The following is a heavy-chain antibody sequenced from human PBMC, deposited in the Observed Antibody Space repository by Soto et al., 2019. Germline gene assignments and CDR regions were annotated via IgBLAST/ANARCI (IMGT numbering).Heavy chain of an antibody. V-gene: IGHV1-46*01. D-gene: IGHD3-10*01. CDR1: GYTFTSYY. CDR3: VRDSPRSGLWFGELGFLGY. CDR2: INPSGGST. Sequence: ASVKVSCKASGYTFTSYYMHWVRQAPGQGLEWMGIINPSGGSTSYAQKFQGRVTMTRDTSTSTVYMELSSLRSEDTAVYCRVRDSPRSGLWFGELGFLGYWGKGTLVTVSS. J-gene: IGHJ4*02.